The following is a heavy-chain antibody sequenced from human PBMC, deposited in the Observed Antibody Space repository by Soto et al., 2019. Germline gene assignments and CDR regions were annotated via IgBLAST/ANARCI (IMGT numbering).Heavy chain of an antibody. CDR1: GFTFSSYA. J-gene: IGHJ4*01. CDR2: ISCSGGST. CDR3: AKPLHRTYGDPVFDY. V-gene: IGHV3-23*01. D-gene: IGHD4-17*01. Sequence: PGGSLRLSCAASGFTFSSYAMHWVRQAPGKGLEWVSAISCSGGSTYYADSVKGRFTISRDNSKNTLYLQMNSLRAEDTAVYYCAKPLHRTYGDPVFDYWGHGTLVTVSS.